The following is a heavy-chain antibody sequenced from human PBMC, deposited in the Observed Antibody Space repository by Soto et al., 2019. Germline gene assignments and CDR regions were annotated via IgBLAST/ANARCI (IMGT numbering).Heavy chain of an antibody. CDR2: INHSGST. J-gene: IGHJ4*02. D-gene: IGHD3-9*01. Sequence: QVQLQQWGAGLLKPSETLSLTCAVYGGSFSGYYWSWIRQPPGKGLGWIGEINHSGSTNYNPSLNSRVTISVDTSKNQFSLKLSSVTAADTTVYYCATTGYYPASRERGRWDYWGQGTLVTVSS. V-gene: IGHV4-34*01. CDR1: GGSFSGYY. CDR3: ATTGYYPASRERGRWDY.